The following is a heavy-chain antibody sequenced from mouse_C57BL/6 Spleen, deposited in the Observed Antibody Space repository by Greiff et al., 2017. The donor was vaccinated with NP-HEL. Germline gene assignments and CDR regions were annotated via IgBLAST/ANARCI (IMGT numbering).Heavy chain of an antibody. Sequence: VQLQQSGAELVMPGASVKLSCKASGYTFTSYWMHWVKQRPGQGLEWIGEIDPSDSYTNYSQKFKGKSTLTVDKSSSTAYMQLSSLTSEDSAVYYCAIRAYDYDPYAMDYWGQGTSVTVSS. J-gene: IGHJ4*01. CDR3: AIRAYDYDPYAMDY. CDR1: GYTFTSYW. D-gene: IGHD2-4*01. V-gene: IGHV1-69*01. CDR2: IDPSDSYT.